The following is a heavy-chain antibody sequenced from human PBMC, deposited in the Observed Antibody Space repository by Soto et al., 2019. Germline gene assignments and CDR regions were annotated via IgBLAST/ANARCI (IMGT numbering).Heavy chain of an antibody. D-gene: IGHD5-12*01. CDR3: KWPFVAPDAFDE. V-gene: IGHV3-23*01. CDR2: ISGSGDRT. J-gene: IGHJ3*01. CDR1: VFTFSTSV. Sequence: GGSLRLSCAASVFTFSTSVMSWVRQAPGKGLQWVSSISGSGDRTYYADSVKGRFTVSRDNSKNTLYLDMNTVTADDTALYYCKWPFVAPDAFDEWGQGTMVLV.